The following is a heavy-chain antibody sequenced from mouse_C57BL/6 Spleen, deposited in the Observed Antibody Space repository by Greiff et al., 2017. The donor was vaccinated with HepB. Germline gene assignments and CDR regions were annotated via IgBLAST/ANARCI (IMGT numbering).Heavy chain of an antibody. CDR3: ARFPSYYYGSSYEGGAMDY. Sequence: EVKLVESGGGLVQPGGSLSLSCAASGFTFTDYYMSWVRQPPGKALEWLGFIRNKANGYTTEYSASVKGRFTISRDNSQSILYLQMNALGAEDSATYYCARFPSYYYGSSYEGGAMDYWGQGTSVTVSS. V-gene: IGHV7-3*01. CDR1: GFTFTDYY. J-gene: IGHJ4*01. D-gene: IGHD1-1*01. CDR2: IRNKANGYTT.